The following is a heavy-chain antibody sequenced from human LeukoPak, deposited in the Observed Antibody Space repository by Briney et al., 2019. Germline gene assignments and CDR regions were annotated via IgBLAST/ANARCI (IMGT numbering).Heavy chain of an antibody. CDR2: ISGSGGST. V-gene: IGHV3-23*01. CDR3: AKDLRFLEWLSKFDY. CDR1: GFTFSSYA. D-gene: IGHD3-3*01. J-gene: IGHJ4*02. Sequence: PGGSLRLSCAASGFTFSSYAMSWVRQAPGKGLEWVSAISGSGGSTYYADPVKGRFTISRDNSKNTLYLQMNSLRAEDTAVYYSAKDLRFLEWLSKFDYWGQGTLVTVSS.